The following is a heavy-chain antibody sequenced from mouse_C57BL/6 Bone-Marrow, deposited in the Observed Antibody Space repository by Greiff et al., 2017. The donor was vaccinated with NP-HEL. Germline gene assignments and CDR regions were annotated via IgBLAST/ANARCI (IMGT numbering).Heavy chain of an antibody. J-gene: IGHJ2*01. Sequence: DVKLQESGPELVKPGASVKIPCKASGYTFTDYNMDWVKQSHGKSLEWIGDINPNNGGTIYNQKFKGKATLTVDKSSSTAYMELRSLTSEDTAVYYCARLAYYYGSSRFDYWGQGTTLTVSS. V-gene: IGHV1-18*01. CDR3: ARLAYYYGSSRFDY. CDR1: GYTFTDYN. CDR2: INPNNGGT. D-gene: IGHD1-1*01.